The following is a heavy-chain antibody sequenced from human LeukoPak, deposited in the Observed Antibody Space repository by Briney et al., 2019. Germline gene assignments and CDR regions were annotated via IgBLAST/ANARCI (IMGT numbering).Heavy chain of an antibody. D-gene: IGHD1-14*01. CDR1: GFTFSSYW. CDR2: IKQDGGDK. J-gene: IGHJ6*02. CDR3: ARDNPYYYGMDV. Sequence: PGGSLRLSCAASGFTFSSYWMSWVRQAPGKGLEWVANIKQDGGDKYYVDSVKGRFTISRDNAKNSLYLQMNSLRAEDTAVYYCARDNPYYYGMDVWRQGTTVTVSS. V-gene: IGHV3-7*01.